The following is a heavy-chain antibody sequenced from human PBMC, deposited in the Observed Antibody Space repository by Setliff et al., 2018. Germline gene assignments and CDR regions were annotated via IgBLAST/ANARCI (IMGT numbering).Heavy chain of an antibody. V-gene: IGHV4-59*11. J-gene: IGHJ4*02. CDR1: GGSISPHY. CDR2: IFHTGST. D-gene: IGHD3-10*01. Sequence: PSETLSLTCTVSGGSISPHYWIWIRQSPGKGLEWIGYIFHTGSTNYNPSLKSRVTMSVDTSKDQFSLNLRSVTAADTAVYYCARQPSSGSYYNPRPYYFDFWGQGTLVTVSS. CDR3: ARQPSSGSYYNPRPYYFDF.